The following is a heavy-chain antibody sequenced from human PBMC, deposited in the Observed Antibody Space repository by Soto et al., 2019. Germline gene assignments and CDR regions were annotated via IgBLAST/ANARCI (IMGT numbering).Heavy chain of an antibody. Sequence: GASVKVSCKASGYTFTGYYMHWVRQAPGQGLEWMGWINPNSGGTNYAQKFQGRVTMTRDTSISTAYMELSRLRSDDTAVYYCAREYSHRFGELSSPPPDYWGQGTLVTVSS. CDR2: INPNSGGT. D-gene: IGHD3-10*01. CDR3: AREYSHRFGELSSPPPDY. V-gene: IGHV1-2*02. J-gene: IGHJ4*02. CDR1: GYTFTGYY.